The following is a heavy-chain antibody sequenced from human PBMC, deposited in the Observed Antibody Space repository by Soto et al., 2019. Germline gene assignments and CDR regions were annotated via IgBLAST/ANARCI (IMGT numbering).Heavy chain of an antibody. D-gene: IGHD3-10*01. CDR2: ISAYNGNT. V-gene: IGHV1-18*01. J-gene: IGHJ5*02. CDR1: GYTFTSYG. Sequence: SVKISCTSSGYTFTSYGISGVRQAPGQGLEWMGWISAYNGNTNYAQKLQGRVTMTTDTSTSTAYMELRSLRSDDTAVYYCARGLITMVRGGTGTLPFDPWGQGTLVTVSS. CDR3: ARGLITMVRGGTGTLPFDP.